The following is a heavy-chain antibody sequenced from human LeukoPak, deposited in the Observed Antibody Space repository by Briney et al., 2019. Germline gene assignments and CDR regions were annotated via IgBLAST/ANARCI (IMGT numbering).Heavy chain of an antibody. CDR1: GYTFTGYY. J-gene: IGHJ4*02. CDR3: ARIASDSGYDLEYYFDY. D-gene: IGHD5-12*01. Sequence: EASVKVSCKASGYTFTGYYMHWVRQAPGQGLEWMGWINPNSGGTNYAQKFQGRVTMTRDTSISTAYMELSRLRSDDTAVYYCARIASDSGYDLEYYFDYWGQGTLVTVSS. CDR2: INPNSGGT. V-gene: IGHV1-2*02.